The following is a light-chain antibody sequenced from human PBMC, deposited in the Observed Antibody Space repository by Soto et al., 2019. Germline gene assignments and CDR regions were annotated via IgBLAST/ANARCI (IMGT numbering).Light chain of an antibody. CDR2: GAS. CDR1: QSVSSNY. CDR3: QQYGSSPRT. Sequence: EIVLTQSPGTLSLSPGERATLSCRASQSVSSNYLAWYQQKAGQAPRLLINGASSRATGIPDRFSGSGSGTDFTLTISRLEPEDFAVYYCQQYGSSPRTFGQGTNLEIK. J-gene: IGKJ2*01. V-gene: IGKV3-20*01.